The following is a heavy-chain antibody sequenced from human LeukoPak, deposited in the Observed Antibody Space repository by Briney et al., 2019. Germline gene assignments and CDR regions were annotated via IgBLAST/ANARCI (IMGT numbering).Heavy chain of an antibody. Sequence: SETLSLTCTVSGGSISSSSYYWGWIRQPPGKGLEWIGSIYYSGSTYYNPSLKSRATISVDTSKNQFSLKLSSVTAADTAVYYCARPDYDILTGSYYFDYWGQGTLVTVSS. CDR3: ARPDYDILTGSYYFDY. D-gene: IGHD3-9*01. CDR1: GGSISSSSYY. V-gene: IGHV4-39*01. CDR2: IYYSGST. J-gene: IGHJ4*02.